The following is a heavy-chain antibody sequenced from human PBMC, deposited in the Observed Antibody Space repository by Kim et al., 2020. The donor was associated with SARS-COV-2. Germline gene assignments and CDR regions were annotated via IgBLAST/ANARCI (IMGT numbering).Heavy chain of an antibody. CDR2: IIPILGTA. V-gene: IGHV1-69*13. CDR1: GGTFSSYA. Sequence: SVKVSCKASGGTFSSYAISWVRQAPGQGLEWMGGIIPILGTANYAQKFQGRVTITADESTSTAYMELSSLRSEDTAVYYCALGAGDHNKYDYWGQGTLVTVSS. D-gene: IGHD7-27*01. CDR3: ALGAGDHNKYDY. J-gene: IGHJ4*02.